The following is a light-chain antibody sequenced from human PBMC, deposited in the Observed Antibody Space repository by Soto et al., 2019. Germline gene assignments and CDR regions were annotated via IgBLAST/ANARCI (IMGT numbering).Light chain of an antibody. CDR1: TSDVAYYDL. CDR2: EVD. Sequence: QSVLTQPASVSGSPGQSITISCAGTTSDVAYYDLVSWYQQHPGRAPKLLIYEVDKRPSGISVRFSGSKSGATASLTISGLLPEDEAVYFCCTYASSNTLVFGTGTKVTVL. J-gene: IGLJ1*01. V-gene: IGLV2-14*02. CDR3: CTYASSNTLV.